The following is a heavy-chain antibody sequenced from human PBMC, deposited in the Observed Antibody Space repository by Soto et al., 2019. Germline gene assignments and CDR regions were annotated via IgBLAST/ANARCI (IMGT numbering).Heavy chain of an antibody. Sequence: ASVKVSCKASGYMFVTYGINWVRQAPGQGLEWMGWISAYNGNTKYAQNLQGRVTMTTDASTSTAYMEMRSLRSDDTAVYYCARDLDGSGSYYTDYWGQGTQVTVSS. CDR2: ISAYNGNT. J-gene: IGHJ4*02. D-gene: IGHD3-10*01. CDR1: GYMFVTYG. V-gene: IGHV1-18*01. CDR3: ARDLDGSGSYYTDY.